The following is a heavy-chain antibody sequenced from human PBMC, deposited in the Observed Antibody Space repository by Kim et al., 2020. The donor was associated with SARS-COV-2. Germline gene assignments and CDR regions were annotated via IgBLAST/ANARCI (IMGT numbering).Heavy chain of an antibody. CDR3: ARAQGGSYYSYFDY. Sequence: GGSLRLSCAASGFTFSSYAMHWVRQAPGKGLEWVAVISYDGSNKYYAESVKGRFTISRDNSKNTLYLQMNSLRAEDTAVYYCARAQGGSYYSYFDYWGQGTLVTVSS. D-gene: IGHD1-26*01. CDR1: GFTFSSYA. V-gene: IGHV3-30*04. CDR2: ISYDGSNK. J-gene: IGHJ4*02.